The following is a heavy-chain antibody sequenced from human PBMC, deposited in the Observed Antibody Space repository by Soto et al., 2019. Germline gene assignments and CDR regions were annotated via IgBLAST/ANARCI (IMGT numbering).Heavy chain of an antibody. D-gene: IGHD3-3*01. CDR1: GGSFSGYY. CDR2: INHSGST. Sequence: PSETLSLTCAVYGGSFSGYYWSWIRQPPGKGLEWIGEINHSGSTNYNPSLKSRVTISVDTSKNQFSLKLSSVTGADTAVYYCARGLPYYDFWSGYSNYYYYGMDVWGQGTTVTVSS. V-gene: IGHV4-34*01. CDR3: ARGLPYYDFWSGYSNYYYYGMDV. J-gene: IGHJ6*02.